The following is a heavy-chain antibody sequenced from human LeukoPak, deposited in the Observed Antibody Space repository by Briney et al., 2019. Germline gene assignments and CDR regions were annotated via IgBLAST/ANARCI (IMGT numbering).Heavy chain of an antibody. Sequence: GGSLRLSCAASGFTFSSYSMNWVRQAPGKGLEWVANIKQDGSEKYYVDSVKGRFTISRDNAKNSLYLQMNSLRAEDTAVHYCARDCSSTSCYWYYYYYYGMDVWGQGTTVTVSS. J-gene: IGHJ6*02. CDR1: GFTFSSYS. V-gene: IGHV3-7*01. CDR3: ARDCSSTSCYWYYYYYYGMDV. D-gene: IGHD2-2*01. CDR2: IKQDGSEK.